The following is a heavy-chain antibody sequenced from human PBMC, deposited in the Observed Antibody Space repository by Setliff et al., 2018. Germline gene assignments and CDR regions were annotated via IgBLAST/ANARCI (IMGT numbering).Heavy chain of an antibody. D-gene: IGHD6-13*01. V-gene: IGHV4-39*07. CDR2: IYYSGST. CDR3: AKSHSSWPIFIDY. CDR1: GGSISSSSYY. J-gene: IGHJ4*02. Sequence: SETLSLTCTVSGGSISSSSYYWGWIRQPPGKGLEWIGSIYYSGSTYYNPSLKSRVTISVDTSKNQFSLKLSSVTAADTAVYYCAKSHSSWPIFIDYWGQGTLVTVSS.